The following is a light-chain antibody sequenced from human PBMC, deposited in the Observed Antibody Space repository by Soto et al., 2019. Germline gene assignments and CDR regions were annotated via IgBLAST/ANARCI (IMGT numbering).Light chain of an antibody. CDR2: DAS. CDR3: QHYNSYSEA. V-gene: IGKV1-5*01. J-gene: IGKJ1*01. CDR1: RSISSW. Sequence: DIQMTQSPSTLSASVGDRVTITCRASRSISSWLAWYQQKPGKAPKLLIYDASSLESGVPSRFSGSGSGTEFTLTISSPQPDDFATYYCQHYNSYSEAFGQGTKVDIK.